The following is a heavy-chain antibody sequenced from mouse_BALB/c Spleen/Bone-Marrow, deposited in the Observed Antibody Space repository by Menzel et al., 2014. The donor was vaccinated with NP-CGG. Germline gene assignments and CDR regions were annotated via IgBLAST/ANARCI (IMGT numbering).Heavy chain of an antibody. CDR3: ARRDGYLFAY. D-gene: IGHD2-3*01. CDR1: GFFLTSYG. J-gene: IGHJ3*01. CDR2: IWSDGST. Sequence: VKLQESGPGLVQPSQSLSVTCTVSGFFLTSYGVHWVRQSPGKGLEWLGVIWSDGSTDCNAAFISRLNISKDNSKSQIFFKMNSLQPNDTAIYFCARRDGYLFAYWGQGTLVTVSA. V-gene: IGHV2-2*02.